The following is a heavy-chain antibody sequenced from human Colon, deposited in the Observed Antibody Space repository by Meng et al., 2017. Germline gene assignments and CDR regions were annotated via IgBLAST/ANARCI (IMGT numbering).Heavy chain of an antibody. Sequence: QVQLQGSGPGLVNPSNTRSLTCTVSGAAVSSGDYYWSWIRQPPGKGLEWLGYIYYTGNTNYNPSLKNRVTISLDTSNNQFSLKLTSMTAADAAIYYCARVNGDFDEAWFDPWGQGTLVTVSS. CDR1: GAAVSSGDYY. J-gene: IGHJ5*02. V-gene: IGHV4-61*08. D-gene: IGHD2-21*02. CDR3: ARVNGDFDEAWFDP. CDR2: IYYTGNT.